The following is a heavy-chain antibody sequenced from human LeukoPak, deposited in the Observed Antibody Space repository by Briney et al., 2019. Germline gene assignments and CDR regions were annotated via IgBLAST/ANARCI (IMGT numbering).Heavy chain of an antibody. CDR2: ISYDGSNK. CDR1: GFTFSSYG. V-gene: IGHV3-30*03. CDR3: AGGYSSSWYTFDP. D-gene: IGHD6-13*01. J-gene: IGHJ5*02. Sequence: GGSLRLSCAASGFTFSSYGMHWVRQAPGKELEGVAVISYDGSNKYYADSVKGRFTISRDNSKNTLYLQMNSLRAEDTAVYYCAGGYSSSWYTFDPWGQGTLVTVSS.